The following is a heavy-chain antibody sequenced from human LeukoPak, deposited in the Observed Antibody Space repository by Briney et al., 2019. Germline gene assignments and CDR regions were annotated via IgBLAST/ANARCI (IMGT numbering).Heavy chain of an antibody. CDR1: GFTFSNYW. CDR3: ARYLNSGPEDF. V-gene: IGHV3-7*01. J-gene: IGHJ4*02. D-gene: IGHD1-26*01. Sequence: GGSLRLSCAATGFTFSNYWMSWFRQAPGKGLEWVANIKYDGREKQYVDSVKGRFTISRDNAKNSLFLQMNSLRAEDTAVYYCARYLNSGPEDFWGQGTLVTAYS. CDR2: IKYDGREK.